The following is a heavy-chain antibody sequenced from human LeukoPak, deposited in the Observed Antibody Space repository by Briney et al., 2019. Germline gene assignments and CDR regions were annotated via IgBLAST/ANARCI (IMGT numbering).Heavy chain of an antibody. CDR3: ARLKYSSSWYDAFDI. Sequence: PSETLSLTCAVSGYFISSGYYWGWIRQPPGKGLEWIGSIYHSGSTYYNPSLKSRVTISVDTSKNQFSLKLSSVTAADTAVYYCARLKYSSSWYDAFDIWGQGTMVTVPS. V-gene: IGHV4-38-2*01. CDR2: IYHSGST. J-gene: IGHJ3*02. CDR1: GYFISSGYY. D-gene: IGHD6-13*01.